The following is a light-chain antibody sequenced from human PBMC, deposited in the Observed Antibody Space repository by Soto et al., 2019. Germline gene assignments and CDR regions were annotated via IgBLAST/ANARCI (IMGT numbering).Light chain of an antibody. V-gene: IGKV1-33*01. Sequence: EIQMTQSPTSLSASVGDRVTITCQASQDIRKYLSWYQQKPGRAPKLLIYGASNLETGVPSRFSGSGYGTDFTFTISSLQPEDIATYYCQHYYNLPPFTFGPGTKVAIK. CDR3: QHYYNLPPFT. CDR2: GAS. J-gene: IGKJ3*01. CDR1: QDIRKY.